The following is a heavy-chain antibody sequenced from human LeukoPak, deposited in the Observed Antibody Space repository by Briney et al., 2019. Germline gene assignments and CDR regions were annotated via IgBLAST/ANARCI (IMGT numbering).Heavy chain of an antibody. CDR2: IYHSGST. D-gene: IGHD2-15*01. Sequence: SETLSLTCAVSGYSISSGYYWGWFRRPPGKGREGSGSIYHSGSTYYNPSLKSRVTISVDTSKNQFSLKLSSVTAADTAVYYCARRCSGGSCYSTYFDYWGQGTLVTVSS. CDR1: GYSISSGYY. CDR3: ARRCSGGSCYSTYFDY. J-gene: IGHJ4*02. V-gene: IGHV4-38-2*01.